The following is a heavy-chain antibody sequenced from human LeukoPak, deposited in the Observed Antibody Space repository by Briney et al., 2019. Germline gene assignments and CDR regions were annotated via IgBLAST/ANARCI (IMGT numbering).Heavy chain of an antibody. D-gene: IGHD6-6*01. CDR2: INNDGDTT. V-gene: IGHV3-74*01. J-gene: IGHJ5*02. CDR1: GFTFSNFW. Sequence: PGGSLRLSCAASGFTFSNFWMHWVRQTPGKGLLWVSRINNDGDTTNYADSVKGRFTISRDNAKSTLYLQMNSLRAEDTAVYYCAREDRIPARNYNWFDPWGQGTLVTVSS. CDR3: AREDRIPARNYNWFDP.